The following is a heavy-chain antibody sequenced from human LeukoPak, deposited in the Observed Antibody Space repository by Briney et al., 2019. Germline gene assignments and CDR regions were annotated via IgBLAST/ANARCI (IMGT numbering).Heavy chain of an antibody. D-gene: IGHD6-19*01. Sequence: PGGSLRLSCAASGITFSNFGMHWVRQAPGKGLEWVSSISSSSSYIYYADSVKGRFTISRDNAKNSLYLQMNSLRAEDTAVYYCARSSIAVAGTLDAFDIWGQGTMVTVSS. J-gene: IGHJ3*02. CDR1: GITFSNFG. V-gene: IGHV3-21*01. CDR2: ISSSSSYI. CDR3: ARSSIAVAGTLDAFDI.